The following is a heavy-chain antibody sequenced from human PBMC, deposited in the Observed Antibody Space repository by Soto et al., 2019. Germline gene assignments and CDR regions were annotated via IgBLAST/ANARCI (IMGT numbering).Heavy chain of an antibody. V-gene: IGHV4-30-4*02. D-gene: IGHD1-1*01. J-gene: IGHJ4*02. Sequence: SETLSLTCTVSGGSISSGDYYWSWIRQPPGKGLEWIGYIYYSGSTYYNPSLKSRVTISVDTSKNQFSLKLSSVTAADTAVYYCARELEKNPYFDYWGQGTLVTVSS. CDR2: IYYSGST. CDR1: GGSISSGDYY. CDR3: ARELEKNPYFDY.